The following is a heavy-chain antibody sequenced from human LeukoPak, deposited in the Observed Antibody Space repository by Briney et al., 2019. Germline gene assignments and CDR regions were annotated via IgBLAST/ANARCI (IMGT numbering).Heavy chain of an antibody. CDR3: ARQRYESSPFDY. CDR2: IYYSGDT. J-gene: IGHJ4*02. Sequence: SETLSLTCTVSGGSISTGSYYWGWIRQPPGKGLEWIGSIYYSGDTYYSNPSLKSRVTISVETSKNQFSLKLSSVIAADTAVYYCARQRYESSPFDYWGQGTLVTVSS. V-gene: IGHV4-39*01. D-gene: IGHD3-22*01. CDR1: GGSISTGSYY.